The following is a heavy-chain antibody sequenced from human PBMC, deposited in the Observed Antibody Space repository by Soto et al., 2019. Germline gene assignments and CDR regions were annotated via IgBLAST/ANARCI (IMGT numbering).Heavy chain of an antibody. V-gene: IGHV3-48*03. CDR3: ARVPYYYDSSGYYDY. D-gene: IGHD3-22*01. J-gene: IGHJ4*02. Sequence: PGGSLRLSCAASGFTFSSYEMNWVRQAPGKGLEWVSYISSSGSTIYYADSVKGRFTISRDNAKNSLYLQMNSLRAEDTAVYYCARVPYYYDSSGYYDYWGQGTLVTVS. CDR1: GFTFSSYE. CDR2: ISSSGSTI.